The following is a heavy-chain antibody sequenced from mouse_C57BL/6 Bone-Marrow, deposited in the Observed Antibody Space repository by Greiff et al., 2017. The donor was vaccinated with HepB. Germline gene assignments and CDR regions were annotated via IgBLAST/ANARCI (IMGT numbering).Heavy chain of an antibody. J-gene: IGHJ2*01. CDR2: ISDGGSYT. CDR1: GFTFSSYA. V-gene: IGHV5-4*01. Sequence: EVQVVESGGGLVKPGGSLKLSCAASGFTFSSYAMSWVRQTPEKRLEWVATISDGGSYTYYPDNVKGRFTISRDNAKNNLYLHMSHLKSEDTAMYYCARGGGPYYFDYWGQGTTLTVSS. CDR3: ARGGGPYYFDY.